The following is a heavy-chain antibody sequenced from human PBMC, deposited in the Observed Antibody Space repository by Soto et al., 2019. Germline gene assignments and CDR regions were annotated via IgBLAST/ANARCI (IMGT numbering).Heavy chain of an antibody. Sequence: GGSLRLSCAASGFTFSYSAMHWVRQASGKGLKWVARIRSKANSYLTAYAVSVEGRFSISRDDSKNTTYLEMNSLKTEDTAMYYCTRGGTMGLNDYWGQGTLVTVSS. CDR2: IRSKANSYLT. CDR1: GFTFSYSA. D-gene: IGHD2-8*01. J-gene: IGHJ4*02. V-gene: IGHV3-73*01. CDR3: TRGGTMGLNDY.